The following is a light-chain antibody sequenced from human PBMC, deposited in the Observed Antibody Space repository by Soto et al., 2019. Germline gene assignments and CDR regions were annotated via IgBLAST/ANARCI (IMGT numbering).Light chain of an antibody. Sequence: IVMTQSPATLSVSPGERVTLFCRASQGISTRLAWYQHKPGQAPRLLISGASSVATVIPPRFTGSGSGTDFTLTVNSLQSDDIADYYCQQYHNWPVTFGGGTQVEIK. CDR3: QQYHNWPVT. CDR1: QGISTR. V-gene: IGKV3-15*01. J-gene: IGKJ4*01. CDR2: GAS.